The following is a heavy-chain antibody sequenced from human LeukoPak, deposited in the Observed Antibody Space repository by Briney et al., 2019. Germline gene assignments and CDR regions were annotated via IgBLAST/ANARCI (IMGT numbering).Heavy chain of an antibody. Sequence: GGSLRLSCEASGFTFNNFWMSWVRQAPGKGLEWVANINENGSEKKYVDSLKGRFSISRDNSKNSLYLQMSSLRDEDTAVYYCTRDDNWGQENFDYWGQGTLVTVSS. D-gene: IGHD7-27*01. CDR1: GFTFNNFW. CDR2: INENGSEK. V-gene: IGHV3-7*03. CDR3: TRDDNWGQENFDY. J-gene: IGHJ4*02.